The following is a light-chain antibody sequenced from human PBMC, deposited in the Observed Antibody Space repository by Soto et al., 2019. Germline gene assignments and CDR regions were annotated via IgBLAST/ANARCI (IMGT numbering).Light chain of an antibody. CDR1: GSDVGGSKF. V-gene: IGLV2-11*01. CDR2: DVN. Sequence: QSALTQPRSVSGSPGQSVTMSCTGTGSDVGGSKFVSWYQQHPGKVPKLMIYDVNKRPSGVPDRFSGSKSGNTASLTISGLLAEDEADYYCCSHAGTYYVFGTGTKV. CDR3: CSHAGTYYV. J-gene: IGLJ1*01.